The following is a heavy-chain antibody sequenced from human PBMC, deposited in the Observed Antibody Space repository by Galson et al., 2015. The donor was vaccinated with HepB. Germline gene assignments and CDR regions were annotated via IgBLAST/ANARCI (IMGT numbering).Heavy chain of an antibody. D-gene: IGHD3/OR15-3a*01. V-gene: IGHV2-5*02. J-gene: IGHJ4*02. CDR2: IFLGDGP. CDR1: GFSLNSRGVG. Sequence: PALVKPTQTLTLTCTFSGFSLNSRGVGVGWIRQPPGKALEWLAPIFLGDGPRHNPLLKSRLRTTTDTSKNQVVLKLTSVDPVDSATYYCAHMDLGLTSFAYWGQGTLVTVSS. CDR3: AHMDLGLTSFAY.